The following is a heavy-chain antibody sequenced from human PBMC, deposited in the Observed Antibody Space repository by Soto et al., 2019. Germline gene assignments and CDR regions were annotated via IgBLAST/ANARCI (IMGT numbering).Heavy chain of an antibody. D-gene: IGHD6-13*01. CDR2: ISAYNGHI. CDR3: ARTYSPFAY. CDR1: GYTFTSYG. Sequence: QVQLVQSGAEVKKPGASVKVSCKASGYTFTSYGISWVRQAPGQGLEWMGWISAYNGHINYAQKLQGRVTMTTDTSTSTAYTELRSLSSDDTPVYYCARTYSPFAYWGHGTLVTVSS. V-gene: IGHV1-18*01. J-gene: IGHJ4*01.